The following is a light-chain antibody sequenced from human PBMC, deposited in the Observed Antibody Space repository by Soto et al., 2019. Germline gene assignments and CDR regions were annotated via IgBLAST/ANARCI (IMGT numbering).Light chain of an antibody. Sequence: IVLTQSPGTLSLSPGERATLSCRASQSVASTYLGWYQQKPGQAPRLLIYGASRRATGIPDRFSGRGSGTDFTLTISRLEPEDFAVYYCQQYGASSWTFGQGTKVEIK. CDR1: QSVASTY. CDR3: QQYGASSWT. V-gene: IGKV3-20*01. J-gene: IGKJ1*01. CDR2: GAS.